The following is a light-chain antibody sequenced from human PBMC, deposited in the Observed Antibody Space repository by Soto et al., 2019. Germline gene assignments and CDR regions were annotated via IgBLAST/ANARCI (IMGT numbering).Light chain of an antibody. Sequence: VLTQSPGTLSLSPGERATISCRASQSISSSYLAWYQHKPGQAPRLLIYGASSRATGIPHRFSGSWSGTDFTLTIRRLEPEDCGVYYCQQYGGSHPYTFGQETRLEIK. CDR2: GAS. V-gene: IGKV3-20*01. J-gene: IGKJ2*01. CDR1: QSISSSY. CDR3: QQYGGSHPYT.